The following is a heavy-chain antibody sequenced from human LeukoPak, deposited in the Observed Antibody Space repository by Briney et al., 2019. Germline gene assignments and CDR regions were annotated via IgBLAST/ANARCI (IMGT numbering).Heavy chain of an antibody. D-gene: IGHD3-3*01. CDR1: GGSISSSSYY. CDR2: IYYSGST. J-gene: IGHJ4*02. Sequence: SETLSLTCTASGGSISSSSYYWGWIRQPPGKGLEWIGSIYYSGSTYYNPSLKSRVTISVDTSKNQFSLKLSSVTAADTAVYYCARADDFWSGYAFDYWGQGTLVTVSS. V-gene: IGHV4-39*07. CDR3: ARADDFWSGYAFDY.